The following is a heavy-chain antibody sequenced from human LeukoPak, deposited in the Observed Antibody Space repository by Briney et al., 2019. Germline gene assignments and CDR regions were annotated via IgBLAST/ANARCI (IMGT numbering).Heavy chain of an antibody. V-gene: IGHV3-30*02. CDR3: AKDLKLRYSSGWYYYYGMDV. J-gene: IGHJ6*02. Sequence: GSLRLSCAASGFTFSSYGMHWVRQAPGKGLEWVAFIRYDGSNKYYADSVKGRFTISRDNSKNTLYLQMNSLRAEDTAVYYCAKDLKLRYSSGWYYYYGMDVWGQGTTVTVSS. CDR2: IRYDGSNK. CDR1: GFTFSSYG. D-gene: IGHD6-19*01.